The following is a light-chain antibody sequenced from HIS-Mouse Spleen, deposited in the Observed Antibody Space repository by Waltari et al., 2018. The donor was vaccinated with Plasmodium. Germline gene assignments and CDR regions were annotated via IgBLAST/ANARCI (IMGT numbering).Light chain of an antibody. Sequence: SYELTQPSSVSVSPGQTARLTCSGDVLAKKYARWFQQKPGQAPVLVIYKDSERPSGIPVRCSGSSSGTTVTLTISGAQVEDEADYYCYSAADNNLVFGGGTKLTVL. J-gene: IGLJ3*02. CDR3: YSAADNNLV. CDR2: KDS. V-gene: IGLV3-27*01. CDR1: VLAKKY.